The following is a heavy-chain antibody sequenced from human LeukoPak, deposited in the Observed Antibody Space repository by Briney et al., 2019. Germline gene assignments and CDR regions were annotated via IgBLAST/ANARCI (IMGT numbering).Heavy chain of an antibody. V-gene: IGHV3-30-3*01. CDR3: ARDRYYCSGGSCYGYYYYGMDV. Sequence: GGSLRLSCAASGFTFSSYAMHWVRQAPGKGLEWVAVISYDGSNKYYADSVKGRFTFSRDNSKNTLYLQMNSLRAEDTAVYYCARDRYYCSGGSCYGYYYYGMDVWGQGTTVTVSS. CDR1: GFTFSSYA. D-gene: IGHD2-15*01. J-gene: IGHJ6*02. CDR2: ISYDGSNK.